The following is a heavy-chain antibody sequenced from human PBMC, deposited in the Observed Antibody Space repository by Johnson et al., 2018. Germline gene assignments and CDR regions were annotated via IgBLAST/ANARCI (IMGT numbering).Heavy chain of an antibody. V-gene: IGHV3-74*01. J-gene: IGHJ6*03. CDR3: ARGGDYHESSGYYRGYYYYMDV. CDR1: GFTFSNYR. Sequence: VQLQESGGDLVQPGGSLRLSCAASGFTFSNYRLHWVRQAPGKGLVWVSRITTDGSSTSYADSVKGRFTISRVNAKNTRYLQRNSLRVEDTAGYYCARGGDYHESSGYYRGYYYYMDVGGKGTTVTVSS. D-gene: IGHD3-22*01. CDR2: ITTDGSST.